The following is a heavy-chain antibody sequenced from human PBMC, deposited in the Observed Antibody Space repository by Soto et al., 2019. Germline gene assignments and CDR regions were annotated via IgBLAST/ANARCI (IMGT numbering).Heavy chain of an antibody. V-gene: IGHV4-31*01. CDR2: IHYSGST. J-gene: IGHJ2*01. CDR1: GGSINSGDYY. Sequence: QVQLQESGPGLVKPSQTLSLTCTVSGGSINSGDYYWSWIRQQPGKGLEWIGYIHYSGSTWYNPSLKSPFTILVDASNNHFSLKLSSVTVADTAVYYWARAVVVITDVAWYSDLWGRGALVTVSS. D-gene: IGHD3-22*01. CDR3: ARAVVVITDVAWYSDL.